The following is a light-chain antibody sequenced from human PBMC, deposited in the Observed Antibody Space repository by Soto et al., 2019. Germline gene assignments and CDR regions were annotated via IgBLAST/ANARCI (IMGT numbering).Light chain of an antibody. V-gene: IGKV3-20*01. J-gene: IGKJ1*01. CDR3: QQYNNWPPTWT. CDR1: HTISSSY. CDR2: AIS. Sequence: ENVLTQSPGTLSLSPGQRATLSCRASHTISSSYLAWYQQKPGQAPRLLIYAISDRATGVPDRFSGSGSGTEFTLTISSLQSEDFAVYYCQQYNNWPPTWTFGQGTKVDIK.